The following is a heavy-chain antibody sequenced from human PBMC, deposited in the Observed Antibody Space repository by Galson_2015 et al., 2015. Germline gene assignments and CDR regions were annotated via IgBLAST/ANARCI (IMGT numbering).Heavy chain of an antibody. CDR3: ARQTASSWGPYYYYYGMDV. CDR1: GYSFTSYW. J-gene: IGHJ6*02. CDR2: IDPSDSYT. V-gene: IGHV5-10-1*01. Sequence: QSGAEVKKPGESLTISCKGSGYSFTSYWISWVRQMPGKGLEWMGRIDPSDSYTNYSPSFQGHVTISADKSISTAYLQWSSLKASDTAMYYCARQTASSWGPYYYYYGMDVWGQGTTVTVSS. D-gene: IGHD6-13*01.